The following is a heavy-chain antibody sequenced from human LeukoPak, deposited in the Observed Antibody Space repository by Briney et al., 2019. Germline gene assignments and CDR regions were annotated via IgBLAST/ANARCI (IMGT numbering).Heavy chain of an antibody. CDR3: SREKFLCRLTRVVDT. D-gene: IGHD3-10*02. V-gene: IGHV4-34*01. CDR1: NGSFTEYF. J-gene: IGHJ5*02. Sequence: SETLSLTCVVTNGSFTEYFRSWIRQPPGKGLEWIGEVYHSGSTNYNPSLKSRLSISADMSKKQFSLKLNPVTAADTAVFFCSREKFLCRLTRVVDTWGQGTLVTVSS. CDR2: VYHSGST.